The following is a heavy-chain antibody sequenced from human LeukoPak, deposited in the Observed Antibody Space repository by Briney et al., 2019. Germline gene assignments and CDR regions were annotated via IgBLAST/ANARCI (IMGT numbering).Heavy chain of an antibody. V-gene: IGHV4-61*01. CDR3: ARGTIAARRGTFDY. J-gene: IGHJ4*02. D-gene: IGHD6-6*01. Sequence: SETLSLTCTVSGGSISSSSYYWSWIRQPPGKGLEWIGYIYYSGSTNYDPSLKSRVTISVDTSKNQFSLKLSSVTAADTAVYYCARGTIAARRGTFDYWGQGTLVTVSS. CDR2: IYYSGST. CDR1: GGSISSSSYY.